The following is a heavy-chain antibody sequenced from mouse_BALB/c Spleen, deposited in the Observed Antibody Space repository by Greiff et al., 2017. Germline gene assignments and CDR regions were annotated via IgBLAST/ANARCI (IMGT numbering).Heavy chain of an antibody. J-gene: IGHJ3*01. D-gene: IGHD1-2*01. Sequence: DVKLVESGGGLVKPGGSLKLSCAASGFTFSDYYMYWVRQTPEKRLEWVATISDGGSYTYYPDSVKGRFTISRDNAKNNLYLQMSSLKSEDTAMYYCARAAAGWFAYWGQGTLVTVSA. CDR2: ISDGGSYT. V-gene: IGHV5-4*02. CDR1: GFTFSDYY. CDR3: ARAAAGWFAY.